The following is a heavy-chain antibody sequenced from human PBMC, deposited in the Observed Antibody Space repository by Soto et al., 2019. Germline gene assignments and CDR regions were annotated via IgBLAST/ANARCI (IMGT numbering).Heavy chain of an antibody. CDR1: GGSISSYY. D-gene: IGHD6-13*01. CDR3: ARSHSSSWYWDYFDY. CDR2: XXYXXSX. V-gene: IGHV4-59*01. Sequence: SETLSLTCTVSGGSISSYYWSWIRQPPGKGLEWXGYXXYXXSXXXXXSXXXRVTISVDTSKNQFSLKLSYVTAADTAVYYCARSHSSSWYWDYFDYWGQGTLVTVSS. J-gene: IGHJ4*02.